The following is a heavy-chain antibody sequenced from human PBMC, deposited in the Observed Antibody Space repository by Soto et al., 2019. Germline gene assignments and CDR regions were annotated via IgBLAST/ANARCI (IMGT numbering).Heavy chain of an antibody. CDR2: IYDAGTT. CDR3: ARRGSGHTFDY. Sequence: QVQLQESGPGLVKPSETLSLTCAVSGASVSRIGFHWGWIRQPPGQGLEWIGSIYDAGTTFYNPSLKRRVNISADTSKNHFSLRLTSVTAADTAVYYCARRGSGHTFDYWGQGTLVTVSS. D-gene: IGHD3-10*01. V-gene: IGHV4-39*01. CDR1: GASVSRIGFH. J-gene: IGHJ4*02.